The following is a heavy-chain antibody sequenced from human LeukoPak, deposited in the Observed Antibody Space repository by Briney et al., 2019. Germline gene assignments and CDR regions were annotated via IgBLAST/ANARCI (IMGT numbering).Heavy chain of an antibody. V-gene: IGHV3-23*01. J-gene: IGHJ4*02. CDR1: GFTFSSYA. D-gene: IGHD3-22*01. CDR2: ISGSGGST. Sequence: YPGGSLRLSCAASGFTFSSYAMSWVRQAPGKGLEWVSAISGSGGSTYYADSVKDRFTISRDNSKNTLHLQMNSLRAEDTAVYYCAKDGFVSSGYYFDYWGQGTLVSVSS. CDR3: AKDGFVSSGYYFDY.